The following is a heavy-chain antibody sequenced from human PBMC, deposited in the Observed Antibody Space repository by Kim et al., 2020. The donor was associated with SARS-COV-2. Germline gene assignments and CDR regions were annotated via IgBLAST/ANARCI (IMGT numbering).Heavy chain of an antibody. CDR3: VKRQFTSGWYYFDY. J-gene: IGHJ4*02. V-gene: IGHV3-74*01. Sequence: GGSLRLSCASSGFTFSSHGMHWVRQAPGKGLVWVSRINSDGTTTSYGDSVKGRFTISRDNAKNTLYLQMNSLRAEDTAVYYCVKRQFTSGWYYFDYGVQGTLVTVSS. D-gene: IGHD6-19*01. CDR1: GFTFSSHG. CDR2: INSDGTTT.